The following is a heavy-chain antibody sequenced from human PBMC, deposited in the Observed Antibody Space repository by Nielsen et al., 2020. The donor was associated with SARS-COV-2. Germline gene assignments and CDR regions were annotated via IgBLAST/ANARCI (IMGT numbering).Heavy chain of an antibody. D-gene: IGHD4-23*01. Sequence: SVKVSCKASGGTFSSYAISWVRQAPGQGLEWMGGIIPIFGTANYAQKFQGRVTITADESTSTAYMELSSLRSEDTAVYYCARDQSYGGNSLYYYYDMDVWGQGTTVTVSS. CDR1: GGTFSSYA. CDR2: IIPIFGTA. CDR3: ARDQSYGGNSLYYYYDMDV. V-gene: IGHV1-69*13. J-gene: IGHJ6*02.